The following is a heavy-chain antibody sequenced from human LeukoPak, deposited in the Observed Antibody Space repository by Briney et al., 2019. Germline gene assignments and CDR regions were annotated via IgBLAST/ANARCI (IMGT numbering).Heavy chain of an antibody. CDR2: INWNGGST. CDR3: ARLYTSGWYAAVGH. Sequence: GGSLRLSCAASGFTFSSYGMSWVRQAPGKGLEWVSAINWNGGSTGYADSVKGRFTISRDNAKNSLYLQMNTLRAEDTALYYCARLYTSGWYAAVGHWGQGTLVTVSS. D-gene: IGHD6-19*01. CDR1: GFTFSSYG. V-gene: IGHV3-20*04. J-gene: IGHJ4*02.